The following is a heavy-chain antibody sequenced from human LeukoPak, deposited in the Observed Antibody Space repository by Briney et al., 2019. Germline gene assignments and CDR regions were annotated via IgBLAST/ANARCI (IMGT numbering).Heavy chain of an antibody. CDR1: GYTFTVYY. Sequence: ASVKVSCKASGYTFTVYYMHWVRQAPGQGLEWMGRINPNSGDTKYAQNFQGRVTMTRDTSIDTAYMDLSRLRSDDAAVYYRARVGFERPRSSITVVRGVIRPNAFDLWGQGTMVTVSS. V-gene: IGHV1-2*02. CDR3: ARVGFERPRSSITVVRGVIRPNAFDL. J-gene: IGHJ3*01. D-gene: IGHD3-10*01. CDR2: INPNSGDT.